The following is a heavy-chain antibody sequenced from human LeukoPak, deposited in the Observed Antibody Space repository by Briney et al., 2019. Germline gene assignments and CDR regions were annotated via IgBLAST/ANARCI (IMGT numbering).Heavy chain of an antibody. CDR1: GYTFTSYG. Sequence: ASVKVSCKASGYTFTSYGISWVRQAPGQGLEWMGWISAYNGNTNYAQKLQGRVTMPTDTSTSTAYMELRSLRSDDTAVYYCARLREGMIVVIFDYWGQGTLVTVSS. CDR3: ARLREGMIVVIFDY. D-gene: IGHD3-22*01. CDR2: ISAYNGNT. V-gene: IGHV1-18*01. J-gene: IGHJ4*02.